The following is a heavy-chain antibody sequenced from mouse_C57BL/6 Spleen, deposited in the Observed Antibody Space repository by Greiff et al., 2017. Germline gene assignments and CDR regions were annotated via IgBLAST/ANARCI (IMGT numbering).Heavy chain of an antibody. V-gene: IGHV1-5*01. CDR3: SPITTGAY. CDR1: GYTFTSYW. Sequence: VQLQQSGTVLARPGASVKMSCKTSGYTFTSYWMHWVKQRPGQGLEWIGAIYPGNSDTSYNQKFKGKAKLTAVTSASTAYMELSSLTNEDSAVYYCSPITTGAYWGQGTLVTVSA. CDR2: IYPGNSDT. J-gene: IGHJ3*01. D-gene: IGHD1-1*01.